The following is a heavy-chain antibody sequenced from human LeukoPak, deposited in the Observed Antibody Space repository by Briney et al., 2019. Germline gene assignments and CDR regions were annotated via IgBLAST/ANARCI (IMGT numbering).Heavy chain of an antibody. J-gene: IGHJ4*02. CDR2: INPNSGGT. CDR3: ARSSSFIAAAADY. V-gene: IGHV1-2*02. Sequence: ASVKVSCKASGYTFTGYYMHWVRHAPGQGLEWMGWINPNSGGTNYAQKFQGRVTMTRDTSISTAYMELSRLRSDDTAVYYCARSSSFIAAAADYWGQGTLVTVSS. D-gene: IGHD6-13*01. CDR1: GYTFTGYY.